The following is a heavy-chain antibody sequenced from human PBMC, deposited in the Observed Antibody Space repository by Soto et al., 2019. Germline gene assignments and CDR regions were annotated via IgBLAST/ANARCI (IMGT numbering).Heavy chain of an antibody. CDR2: INHSGST. V-gene: IGHV4-34*01. J-gene: IGHJ5*02. CDR3: AISFTVLRYFDWSNNWFDP. CDR1: GGSFSGYY. Sequence: PSETLSLTCAVYGGSFSGYYWSWIRQPPGKGLEWIGEINHSGSTNYNPSLKSRVTISVDTSKNQFSLKLSSVTAADTAVYYCAISFTVLRYFDWSNNWFDPWGQGTLVTVSS. D-gene: IGHD3-9*01.